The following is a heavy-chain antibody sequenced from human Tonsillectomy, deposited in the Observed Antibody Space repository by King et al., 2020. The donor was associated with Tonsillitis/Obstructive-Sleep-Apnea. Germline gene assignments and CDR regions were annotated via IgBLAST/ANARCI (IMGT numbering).Heavy chain of an antibody. CDR1: GFTFSTYA. CDR3: ARDKAIDDILTGYDY. J-gene: IGHJ4*02. V-gene: IGHV3-30*04. CDR2: ISYDGSNK. D-gene: IGHD3-9*01. Sequence: VQLVESGGGVVQPGRSLRLSCAASGFTFSTYAMHWVRQAPGKGLEWLAFISYDGSNKYYADSVKGRFTISRDSYKNTLYLQMNSLRAEDTAMYYCARDKAIDDILTGYDYWGQGTLVTVSS.